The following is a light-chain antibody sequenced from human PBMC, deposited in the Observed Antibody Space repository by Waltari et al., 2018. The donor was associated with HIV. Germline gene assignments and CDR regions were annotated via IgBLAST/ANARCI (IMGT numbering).Light chain of an antibody. CDR3: CSYAGSSTYI. Sequence: QSALTQPASVSGSRGQSVTIFCNGTSRDVGQYKLLSWYQHSPGKAPKFVIYDVTDRPSGVSSRFSASKSGNTASLTISGLQPQDEGDYFCCSYAGSSTYIFGSGTLVTVL. CDR2: DVT. J-gene: IGLJ1*01. CDR1: SRDVGQYKL. V-gene: IGLV2-23*02.